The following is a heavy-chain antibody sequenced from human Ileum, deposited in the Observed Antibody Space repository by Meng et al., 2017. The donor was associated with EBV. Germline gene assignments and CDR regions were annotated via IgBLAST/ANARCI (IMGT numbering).Heavy chain of an antibody. J-gene: IGHJ4*02. V-gene: IGHV2-5*02. CDR3: ARRSFAAGSPDY. D-gene: IGHD3-10*01. CDR2: IYWDDDK. CDR1: GFSLKTGGMA. Sequence: QITLKESGPTLVKPTQTLTLTCTFSGFSLKTGGMAVSWIRQPPGKALEWLALIYWDDDKRYSPSLKTRLTITKDTSKNQVVLTMTNMDPVDTATYYCARRSFAAGSPDYWGQGTLVTVSS.